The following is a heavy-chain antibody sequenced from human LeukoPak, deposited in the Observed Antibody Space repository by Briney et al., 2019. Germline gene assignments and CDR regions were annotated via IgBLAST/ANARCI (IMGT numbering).Heavy chain of an antibody. J-gene: IGHJ4*02. CDR1: GFTSSSYE. Sequence: GGSLRLSCAASGFTSSSYEMNWGRQAPGKGLEWVSYISSSGSTIYYADSVKGRFTISRDNAKNSLYLQLNSLRAEDTAVYHCARHYKKSYWGQGTLVTVSS. CDR3: ARHYKKSY. CDR2: ISSSGSTI. V-gene: IGHV3-48*03. D-gene: IGHD3-10*01.